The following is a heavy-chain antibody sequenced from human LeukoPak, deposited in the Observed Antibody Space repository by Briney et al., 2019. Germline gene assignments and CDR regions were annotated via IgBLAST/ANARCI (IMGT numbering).Heavy chain of an antibody. CDR2: ISSSSSTI. Sequence: RGSLRLSCAASGFTFSSYSMNWVRQAPGKGLEWVSYISSSSSTIYYADSVKGRFTISRDNAKNSLYLQMNSLRAEDTAVYYCARDVKLWFGMMGQYYYYGMDVWGQGTTVTVSS. CDR1: GFTFSSYS. CDR3: ARDVKLWFGMMGQYYYYGMDV. V-gene: IGHV3-48*04. J-gene: IGHJ6*02. D-gene: IGHD3-10*01.